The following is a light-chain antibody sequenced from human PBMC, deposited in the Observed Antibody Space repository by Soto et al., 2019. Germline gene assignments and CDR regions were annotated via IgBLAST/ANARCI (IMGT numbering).Light chain of an antibody. V-gene: IGKV3-20*01. CDR2: GIS. CDR3: QQYGRLPIT. CDR1: QSVSDSF. Sequence: EIVLTQSPGTLSLSPGERATLSCRASQSVSDSFLAWYQQKPGQAPRLLIQGISNRATGIPDRFSGSGSGTDFTLTISRLEPEDFGLYYCQQYGRLPITFGQGTRLDIK. J-gene: IGKJ5*01.